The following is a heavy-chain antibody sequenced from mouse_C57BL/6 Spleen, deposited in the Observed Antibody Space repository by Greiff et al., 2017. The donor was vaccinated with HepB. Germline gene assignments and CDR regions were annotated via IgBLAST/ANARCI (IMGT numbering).Heavy chain of an antibody. CDR3: ACYYGSRDY. Sequence: QVHVKQSGAELARPGASVKLSCKASGYTFTSYGISWVKQRTGQGLEWIGEIYPRSGNTYYNEKFKGKATLTADKSSSTAYMELRSLTSEDSAVYFCACYYGSRDYWGQGTTLTVSS. CDR2: IYPRSGNT. V-gene: IGHV1-81*01. J-gene: IGHJ2*01. CDR1: GYTFTSYG. D-gene: IGHD1-1*01.